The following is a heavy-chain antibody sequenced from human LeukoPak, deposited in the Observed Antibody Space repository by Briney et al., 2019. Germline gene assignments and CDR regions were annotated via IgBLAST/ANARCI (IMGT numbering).Heavy chain of an antibody. D-gene: IGHD3-10*01. CDR1: GYTFINYD. Sequence: GASVKVSCKASGYTFINYDINWVRQAPGQGPEWMGWMNPNSGNTGYAQKLQGRVTLTRDTSISTFYMELSSLRSEDTAVYYCARESGHGPWGQGTLVTVSS. V-gene: IGHV1-8*01. CDR2: MNPNSGNT. CDR3: ARESGHGP. J-gene: IGHJ4*02.